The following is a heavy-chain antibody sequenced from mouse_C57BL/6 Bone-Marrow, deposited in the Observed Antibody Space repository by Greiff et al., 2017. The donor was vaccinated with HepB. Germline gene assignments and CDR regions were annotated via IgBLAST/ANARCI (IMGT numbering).Heavy chain of an antibody. CDR2: ISYDGSN. V-gene: IGHV3-6*01. CDR3: ARDPVTTHYYAMDY. CDR1: GYSITSGYY. J-gene: IGHJ4*01. Sequence: EVQLVESGPGLVKPSQSLSLTCSVTGYSITSGYYWNWIRQFPGNKLEWMGYISYDGSNNYNPSLKNRISITRDTSKNQFFLKLNSVTPEDTATYYCARDPVTTHYYAMDYWGQGTSVTVSS. D-gene: IGHD2-2*01.